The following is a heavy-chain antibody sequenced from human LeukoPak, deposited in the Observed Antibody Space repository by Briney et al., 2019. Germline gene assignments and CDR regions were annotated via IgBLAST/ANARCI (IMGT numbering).Heavy chain of an antibody. J-gene: IGHJ5*02. CDR1: GFTFSDYS. V-gene: IGHV3-21*01. Sequence: PGGSLRLSCAASGFTFSDYSMKWIRQAPGKGLELVSSISSSSSNIYYADSAKGRFTISRDNAMNSLYLQMNSLRVEDTAVYYCAHPTEYSSSWYGNWFDPWGQGTLVTVSS. CDR2: ISSSSSNI. D-gene: IGHD6-13*01. CDR3: AHPTEYSSSWYGNWFDP.